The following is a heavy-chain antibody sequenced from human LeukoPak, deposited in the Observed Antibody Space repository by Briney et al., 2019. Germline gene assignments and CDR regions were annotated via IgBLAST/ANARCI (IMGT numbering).Heavy chain of an antibody. J-gene: IGHJ4*02. D-gene: IGHD2-15*01. CDR3: ARASCGSCFSFDF. V-gene: IGHV1-3*03. CDR1: GYTLTNYA. Sequence: ASVKVSCKASGYTLTNYAMHWVRQAPGQRLEWMGWINAGNGNTQYSQEFQGRVTITRDTSASTAYMELSSLRSEDMALYYCARASCGSCFSFDFWGQGTLVTVSS. CDR2: INAGNGNT.